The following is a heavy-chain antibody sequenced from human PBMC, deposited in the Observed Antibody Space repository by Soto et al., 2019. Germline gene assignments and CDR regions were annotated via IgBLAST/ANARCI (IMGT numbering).Heavy chain of an antibody. V-gene: IGHV1-69*02. J-gene: IGHJ4*02. Sequence: QVQLVQSGAEVKKPGSSVKVSCKASGGTFSSYTISWVRQAPGQGLEWMGRIIPILGIANYAQKIKGRVTIAADKSKNTAYMKLNRLRSEETAVYYCASSGDNWKYVAALDYWGQGSLVPVS. CDR1: GGTFSSYT. D-gene: IGHD1-7*01. CDR3: ASSGDNWKYVAALDY. CDR2: IIPILGIA.